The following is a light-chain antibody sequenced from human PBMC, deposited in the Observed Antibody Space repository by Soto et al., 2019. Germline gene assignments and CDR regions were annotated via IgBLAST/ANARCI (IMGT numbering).Light chain of an antibody. CDR3: QNYGNSPWT. V-gene: IGKV3-15*01. CDR1: QSVSSN. CDR2: GAS. Sequence: EIVMTQSPATLSVSPGERATLSCRASQSVSSNLAWYQQKPGQAPRLLIYGASTRATGIPARFSGSGSETDFTLTISGLEPEDFAVYYCQNYGNSPWTFGQGTKVDIK. J-gene: IGKJ1*01.